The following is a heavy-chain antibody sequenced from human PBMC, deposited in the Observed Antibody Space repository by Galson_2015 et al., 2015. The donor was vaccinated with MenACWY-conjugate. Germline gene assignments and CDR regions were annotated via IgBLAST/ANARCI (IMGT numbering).Heavy chain of an antibody. CDR1: GFTFKNYG. CDR3: AKECGGGCSADN. J-gene: IGHJ4*02. Sequence: SLRLSCAASGFTFKNYGMHWVRQAPGKGLEWVAFIRPEGSDQYYTDSVKGRFTISRDNSKNSLSLQMNSLRPEDTAVYYCAKECGGGCSADNWGQGTLVTVSS. CDR2: IRPEGSDQ. D-gene: IGHD2-15*01. V-gene: IGHV3-30*02.